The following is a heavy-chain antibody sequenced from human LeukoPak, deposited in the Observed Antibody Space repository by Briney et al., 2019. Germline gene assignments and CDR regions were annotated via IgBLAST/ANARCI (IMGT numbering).Heavy chain of an antibody. V-gene: IGHV4-31*03. Sequence: SETLSLTCTVSGGSIRSGGYSWSWIRQHPGKGLEWIGYIYYSGSTYYNPSLKSRVTISVDTSKNQFSLKLSSVTAADTAVYYCARGEMATISARWWGQGTLVTVSS. CDR2: IYYSGST. CDR1: GGSIRSGGYS. CDR3: ARGEMATISARW. D-gene: IGHD5-24*01. J-gene: IGHJ4*02.